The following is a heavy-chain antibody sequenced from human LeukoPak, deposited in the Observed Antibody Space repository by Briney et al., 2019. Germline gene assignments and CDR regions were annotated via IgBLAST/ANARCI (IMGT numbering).Heavy chain of an antibody. V-gene: IGHV3-23*01. Sequence: PGGSLRLSCAASGFTFSSYAMSWVRQAPGKGLEWVSAISGSGGSTYYADSVKGRFTISRDNSKNTLYLQMNSLRAEDTAVYYCAKGVDTAMVEYNWFDPWGQGTLVTVSS. CDR3: AKGVDTAMVEYNWFDP. J-gene: IGHJ5*02. D-gene: IGHD5-18*01. CDR2: ISGSGGST. CDR1: GFTFSSYA.